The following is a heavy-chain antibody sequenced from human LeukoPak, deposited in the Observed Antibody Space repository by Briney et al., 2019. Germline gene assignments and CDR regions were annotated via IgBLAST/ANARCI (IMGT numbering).Heavy chain of an antibody. CDR1: RYTFTGYY. V-gene: IGHV1-2*02. CDR3: ASGWSITGWYNNWFDP. CDR2: INPNSGDT. J-gene: IGHJ5*02. D-gene: IGHD6-19*01. Sequence: ASVKVSCKASRYTFTGYYMHWVRQAPGHGLEWMGWINPNSGDTNYAQKFQGRVTMTRDTPITTAYMELSRLRSDDTAVYFCASGWSITGWYNNWFDPWGQGTLVTVSS.